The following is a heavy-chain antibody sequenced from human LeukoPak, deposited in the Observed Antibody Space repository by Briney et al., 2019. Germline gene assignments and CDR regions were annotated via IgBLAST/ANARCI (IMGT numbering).Heavy chain of an antibody. CDR3: TRKSGHYYGMDV. D-gene: IGHD1-26*01. CDR1: GFTFSSYW. J-gene: IGHJ6*04. Sequence: PGGSLRLSCAASGFTFSSYWMHWVRQAPGKGLVWVSRIKSDGSDIIYAGSAKGRFTISTDNAKNMLYLEMNSLRGEDTAVYYCTRKSGHYYGMDVWGKGTTVTVSS. CDR2: IKSDGSDI. V-gene: IGHV3-74*01.